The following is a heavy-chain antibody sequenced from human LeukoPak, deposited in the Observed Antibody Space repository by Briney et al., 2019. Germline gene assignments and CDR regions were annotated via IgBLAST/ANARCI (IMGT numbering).Heavy chain of an antibody. V-gene: IGHV4-31*03. J-gene: IGHJ4*02. D-gene: IGHD3-10*01. CDR2: IYYSGST. CDR1: GGSISSGRYY. Sequence: SETLSLTCTVSGGSISSGRYYWSWIRQHPGKGLEWIGYIYYSGSTYYNPSLKSRVTISVDTSKNQFSLKLSSVTAADTAVYYCARVFYYYGSGSYYPNQTPTQSYYFDYWGQGTLVTVSS. CDR3: ARVFYYYGSGSYYPNQTPTQSYYFDY.